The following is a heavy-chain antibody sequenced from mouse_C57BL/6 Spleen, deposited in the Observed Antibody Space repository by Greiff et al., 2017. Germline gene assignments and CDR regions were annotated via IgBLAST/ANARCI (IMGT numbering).Heavy chain of an antibody. CDR3: ARERGRGHFDV. Sequence: VQLVESGPELVKPGASVKISCKASGYAFSSSWMNWVKQRPGKGLEWIGRIYPGDGDTNYNGKFKGKATLTADKSSSTAYMQLSSLTSEDSAVYFCARERGRGHFDVWGTGTTVTVSS. CDR1: GYAFSSSW. CDR2: IYPGDGDT. V-gene: IGHV1-82*01. J-gene: IGHJ1*03.